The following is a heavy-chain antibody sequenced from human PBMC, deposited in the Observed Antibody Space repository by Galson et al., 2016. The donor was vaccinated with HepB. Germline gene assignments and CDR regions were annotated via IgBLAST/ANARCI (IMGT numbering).Heavy chain of an antibody. CDR1: GFTFSSYG. CDR2: IWYDGQNK. CDR3: AGSRSRSYHLGINV. J-gene: IGHJ6*02. Sequence: SLRLSCAASGFTFSSYGTHWVRQAPGKGLEWVAVIWYDGQNKYYADSVKGRFTISRDNSKNTLYLQVNSLRVEDTAVYYCAGSRSRSYHLGINVWGQGTTVTVSS. D-gene: IGHD1-14*01. V-gene: IGHV3-33*01.